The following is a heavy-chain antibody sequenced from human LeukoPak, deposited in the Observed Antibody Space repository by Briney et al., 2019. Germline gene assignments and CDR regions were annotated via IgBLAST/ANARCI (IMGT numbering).Heavy chain of an antibody. V-gene: IGHV4-59*01. J-gene: IGHJ3*02. CDR2: IYYSGST. D-gene: IGHD2-15*01. CDR3: ARDSGPFYCSGGSCYSGDAFDI. Sequence: SETLSLTCTVSGGSISSYYWSWIRQPPGKGLEWIGYIYYSGSTNYNPSLKSRVTISVDTSKNQFSLKLSSVTAADTAVYYCARDSGPFYCSGGSCYSGDAFDIWGQGTRVTVSS. CDR1: GGSISSYY.